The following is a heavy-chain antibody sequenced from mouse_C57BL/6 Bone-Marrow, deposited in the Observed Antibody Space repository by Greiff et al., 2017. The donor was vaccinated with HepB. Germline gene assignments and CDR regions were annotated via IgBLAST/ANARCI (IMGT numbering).Heavy chain of an antibody. D-gene: IGHD2-2*01. Sequence: QVQLQQPGAELVKPGASVKMSCKASGYTFTSYWITWVKQRPGQGLEWIGDIYPGSGSTNYNEKFKSKATLTVDTSSSTAYMQLSSLTSEDSAVYYCARSVFYYGYDDGYYFDYWGQGTTLTVSS. V-gene: IGHV1-55*01. J-gene: IGHJ2*01. CDR2: IYPGSGST. CDR3: ARSVFYYGYDDGYYFDY. CDR1: GYTFTSYW.